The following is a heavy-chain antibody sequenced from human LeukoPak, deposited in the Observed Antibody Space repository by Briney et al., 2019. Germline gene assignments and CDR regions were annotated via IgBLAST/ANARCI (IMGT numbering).Heavy chain of an antibody. CDR1: GGSFSGYY. J-gene: IGHJ4*02. CDR3: ARGGGGYYPDY. V-gene: IGHV4-59*01. Sequence: SETLSLTCAVYGGSFSGYYWSWIRQPPGKGLEWIGYIYDSGTTNYNPSLKSRVTISVDTSKNQFSLKLSSVTAADTAVYYCARGGGGYYPDYWGQGTLVTVSS. CDR2: IYDSGTT. D-gene: IGHD3-22*01.